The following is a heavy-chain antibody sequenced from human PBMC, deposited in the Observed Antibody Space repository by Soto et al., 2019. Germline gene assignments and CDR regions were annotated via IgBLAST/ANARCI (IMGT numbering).Heavy chain of an antibody. CDR3: ANYPYYDRIEDAFDI. J-gene: IGHJ3*02. V-gene: IGHV3-30*18. CDR2: ISYDGSNK. Sequence: PGGSLRLSCAASGFTFSSYGMHWVRQAPGKGLEWVAVISYDGSNKYYADSVKGRFTIPRDNSKNTLYLQMNSLRAEDTSVYYCANYPYYDRIEDAFDIWGQGTMVTGSS. D-gene: IGHD3-22*01. CDR1: GFTFSSYG.